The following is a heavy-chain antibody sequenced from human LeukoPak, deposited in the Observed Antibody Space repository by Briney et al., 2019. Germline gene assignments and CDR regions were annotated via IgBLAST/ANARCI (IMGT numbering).Heavy chain of an antibody. D-gene: IGHD1-7*01. V-gene: IGHV3-7*01. J-gene: IGHJ5*01. CDR1: GFTFSSYW. Sequence: SGGSLRLSCAASGFTFSSYWMSWVRQAPGKGLEWVANIKQDGSEKYYVDSVKGRFTISRDNAKNSLYLQMNSLRAEDTAVYYCARDRGRTNYGDNNWFDSWGQGTLVTVSS. CDR3: ARDRGRTNYGDNNWFDS. CDR2: IKQDGSEK.